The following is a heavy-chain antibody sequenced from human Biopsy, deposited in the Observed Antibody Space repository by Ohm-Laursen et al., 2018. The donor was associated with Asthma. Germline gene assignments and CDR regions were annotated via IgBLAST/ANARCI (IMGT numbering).Heavy chain of an antibody. Sequence: SSVKVSCKASGGTFSSYAISWVRQAPGQGLEWMGGVIPIYGTTHTAQKFQGRVTITADESTSTAYMELTSLRKEDTAVYYCARTFHFWSPYHAEHYQLWGQGTLVTVSS. V-gene: IGHV1-69*01. CDR3: ARTFHFWSPYHAEHYQL. D-gene: IGHD3-3*01. J-gene: IGHJ1*01. CDR2: VIPIYGTT. CDR1: GGTFSSYA.